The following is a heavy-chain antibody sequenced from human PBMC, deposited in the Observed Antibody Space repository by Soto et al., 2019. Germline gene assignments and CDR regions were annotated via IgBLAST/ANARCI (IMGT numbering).Heavy chain of an antibody. V-gene: IGHV3-23*01. D-gene: IGHD3-3*01. Sequence: EVQLLESGGGLVQPGGSLRLSCAASGFTFSSYAMSWVRRAPGKGLEWVSTISGRGDSTYYADSVKGRFAFSRDNSKNTLSLQMNILRAEDTAVYYCAKDDPSPYYDFWSGYFSVRGEDHYGMDVWGQGTTVTVSS. CDR1: GFTFSSYA. J-gene: IGHJ6*02. CDR3: AKDDPSPYYDFWSGYFSVRGEDHYGMDV. CDR2: ISGRGDST.